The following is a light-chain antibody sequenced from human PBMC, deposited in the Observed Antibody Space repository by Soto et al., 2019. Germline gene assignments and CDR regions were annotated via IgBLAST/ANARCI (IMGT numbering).Light chain of an antibody. Sequence: EIVRTQSPGTLSLSPGDTATLSCRASQSLGSDLAWYQQKPGQAPRLLIFGASARPTGIPARISGSGSGTEFTLTISSLRSEDFAVYFCQQYYNWPRTFGQGTKVDIK. J-gene: IGKJ1*01. CDR3: QQYYNWPRT. CDR2: GAS. V-gene: IGKV3-15*01. CDR1: QSLGSD.